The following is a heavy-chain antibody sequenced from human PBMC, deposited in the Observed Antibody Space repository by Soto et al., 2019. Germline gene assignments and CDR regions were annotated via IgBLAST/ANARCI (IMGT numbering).Heavy chain of an antibody. CDR3: ARRGYYAISAFDI. V-gene: IGHV4-39*01. CDR2: IYYSGST. CDR1: GGSISSSSYY. Sequence: QLQLQESGPGLVKPSETLSLTCTVSGGSISSSSYYWGWIRQPPGKGLEWIGSIYYSGSTYYNPSLKSRVTRSVDTSKTQFSLKLSSVTAADTAVYYCARRGYYAISAFDIWGQGTMVTVSS. J-gene: IGHJ3*02. D-gene: IGHD2-8*01.